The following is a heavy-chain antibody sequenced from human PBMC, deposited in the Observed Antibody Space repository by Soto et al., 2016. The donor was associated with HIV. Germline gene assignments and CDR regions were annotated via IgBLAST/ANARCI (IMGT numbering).Heavy chain of an antibody. D-gene: IGHD3-9*01. V-gene: IGHV3-74*01. CDR2: INSDGSRT. J-gene: IGHJ4*02. CDR1: GFTSSSYW. Sequence: EVQLVESGGGLVQPGGSLRLSCAASGFTSSSYWMHWVRQAPGKGLVWVSRINSDGSRTSYADSVKGRFTISRDNAKNTLYLQMNSLRAEDTAVYYCARGGEYYDILTGYWGQGTLVTVSS. CDR3: ARGGEYYDILTGY.